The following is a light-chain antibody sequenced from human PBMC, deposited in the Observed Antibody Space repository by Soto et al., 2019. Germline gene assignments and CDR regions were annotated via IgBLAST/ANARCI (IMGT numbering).Light chain of an antibody. CDR2: GTN. CDR1: TGAVTSGFY. V-gene: IGLV7-43*01. Sequence: QAVVTQEPSLTVSPGGTVTLTCASSTGAVTSGFYPNWFQQKPGHAPRALIYGTNRKHSWTPARFSASLLGGKAALTLSGVQPEDEAEYYCLLYDGGALVFGGGTKVTVL. J-gene: IGLJ2*01. CDR3: LLYDGGALV.